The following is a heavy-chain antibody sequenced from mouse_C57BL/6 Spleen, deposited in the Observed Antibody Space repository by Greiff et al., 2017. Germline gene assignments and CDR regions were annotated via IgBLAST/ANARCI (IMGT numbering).Heavy chain of an antibody. CDR1: GYTFTSYW. J-gene: IGHJ1*03. CDR3: ARNRANYYGSSYWYFDV. CDR2: IDPSDSYT. D-gene: IGHD1-1*01. Sequence: VQLQQPGAELVRPGASVKLSCKASGYTFTSYWMHWVKQRPGQGLEWIGVIDPSDSYTNYNQKFKGKATLTVDTSSSTAYMQRSSLTSEDSAVYYCARNRANYYGSSYWYFDVWGTGTTVTVSS. V-gene: IGHV1-59*01.